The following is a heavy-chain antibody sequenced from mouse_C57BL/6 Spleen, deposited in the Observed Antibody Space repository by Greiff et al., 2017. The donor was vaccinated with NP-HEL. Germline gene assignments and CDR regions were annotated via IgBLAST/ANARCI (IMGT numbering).Heavy chain of an antibody. V-gene: IGHV14-2*01. CDR2: IDPEDGET. D-gene: IGHD2-4*01. J-gene: IGHJ2*01. Sequence: EVQLVESGAELVKPGASVKLSCTASGFNIKDYYMHWVKQRTEQGLAWIGRIDPEDGETKSAPKFQGKATITADTSSNTAYLQLSSLTSEDTAVYYGARPRYDYDSEYYFDYWGQGTTLTVSS. CDR1: GFNIKDYY. CDR3: ARPRYDYDSEYYFDY.